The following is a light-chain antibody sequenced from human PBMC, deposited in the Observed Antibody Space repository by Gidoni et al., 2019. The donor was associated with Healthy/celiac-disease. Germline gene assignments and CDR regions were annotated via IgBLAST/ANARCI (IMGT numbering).Light chain of an antibody. CDR3: QQYNNWTPIT. Sequence: EIVIKQYPATLSVSPGERATLSCRASQSVSSNLAWYQQKPGQDPRILIYGASTRATGIPARLSGSGSGTEFTLTISSLQSEDFAVYYCQQYNNWTPITFGQGTRLEIK. CDR1: QSVSSN. J-gene: IGKJ5*01. V-gene: IGKV3-15*01. CDR2: GAS.